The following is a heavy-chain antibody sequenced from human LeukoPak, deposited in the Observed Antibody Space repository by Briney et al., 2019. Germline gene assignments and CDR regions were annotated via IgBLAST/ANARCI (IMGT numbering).Heavy chain of an antibody. CDR1: GGSISSGSYY. D-gene: IGHD2-2*01. J-gene: IGHJ5*02. CDR2: IYTSGST. CDR3: ARDNGGSTSTSCSRCGNWFDP. Sequence: SETLSLTCTVSGGSISSGSYYWSWIRQPAGKGLEWIGRIYTSGSTNYSPSLKSRVTISVDTSKNQFSLKLSSVTAADTAVYYCARDNGGSTSTSCSRCGNWFDPWGQGTLVTVSS. V-gene: IGHV4-61*02.